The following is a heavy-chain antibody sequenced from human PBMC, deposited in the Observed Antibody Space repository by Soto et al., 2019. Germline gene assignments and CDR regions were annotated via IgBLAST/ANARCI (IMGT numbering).Heavy chain of an antibody. CDR3: AHVYGGYDNFDY. J-gene: IGHJ4*02. CDR1: GFSLSTSGVG. CDR2: IYWDDDK. Sequence: QITLKESGPTLVKPTQTLTLTCTFSGFSLSTSGVGVGWIRQPPGKALEWLALIYWDDDKRYSPSLKSRLTITKDTSKTQGVLTMTNMDPVDTATYYCAHVYGGYDNFDYWGQGTLVTVSS. V-gene: IGHV2-5*02. D-gene: IGHD5-12*01.